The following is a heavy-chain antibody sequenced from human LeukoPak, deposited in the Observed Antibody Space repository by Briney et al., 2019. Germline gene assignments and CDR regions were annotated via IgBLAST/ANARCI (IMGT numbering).Heavy chain of an antibody. J-gene: IGHJ6*02. V-gene: IGHV3-66*01. CDR1: GFTVSSNY. Sequence: GGSLRLSCAASGFTVSSNYMSWVRQAPGKGLEWVSVIYSGGSTYYADSVKGRFTISRDNSKNTLYLQMNSLRAEDTAVYYCARDAHYYDSRAYYYYDMDVWGQGTTVTVSS. D-gene: IGHD3-22*01. CDR2: IYSGGST. CDR3: ARDAHYYDSRAYYYYDMDV.